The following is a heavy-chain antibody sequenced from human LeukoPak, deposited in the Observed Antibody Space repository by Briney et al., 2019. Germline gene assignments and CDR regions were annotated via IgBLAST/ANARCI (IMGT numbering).Heavy chain of an antibody. CDR3: STARAYDSRSFDY. CDR2: IDPSDSYT. D-gene: IGHD5-12*01. CDR1: GYSFTSYW. Sequence: GESLKISCKGSGYSFTSYWISWVRQMPGKGLEWMGRIDPSDSYTNYSPSFQGHVTISADKSINTAYLQWASLKASDTAMHYCSTARAYDSRSFDYWGQGTLVTVSS. J-gene: IGHJ4*02. V-gene: IGHV5-10-1*01.